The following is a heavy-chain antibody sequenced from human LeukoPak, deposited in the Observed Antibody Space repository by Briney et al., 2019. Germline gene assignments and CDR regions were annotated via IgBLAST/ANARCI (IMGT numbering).Heavy chain of an antibody. V-gene: IGHV1-18*01. D-gene: IGHD3-22*01. CDR2: ISAYNGNT. J-gene: IGHJ4*02. CDR3: ATPVRTYYYDSRAGLVDY. Sequence: ASVKVSCKASGYTFTSYGISWVRQAPGQGLEWMGWISAYNGNTNYAQKLQGRVTMTTDTSTSTAYMELSSLRSEDTAVYYCATPVRTYYYDSRAGLVDYWGQGTLVTVSS. CDR1: GYTFTSYG.